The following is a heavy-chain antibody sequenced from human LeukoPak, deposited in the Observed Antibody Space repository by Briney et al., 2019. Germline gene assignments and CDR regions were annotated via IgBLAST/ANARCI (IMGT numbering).Heavy chain of an antibody. CDR2: IYYSGST. CDR3: ARSSGSANAD. J-gene: IGHJ4*02. CDR1: GGSISSSSYY. V-gene: IGHV4-31*03. D-gene: IGHD1-26*01. Sequence: PSETLSLTCTVSGGSISSSSYYWGWIRQHPGKGLEWIGYIYYSGSTYYDPSLKSRVTISVDTSKNQFSLKLSSVTAADTAVYYCARSSGSANADWGQGTLVTVSS.